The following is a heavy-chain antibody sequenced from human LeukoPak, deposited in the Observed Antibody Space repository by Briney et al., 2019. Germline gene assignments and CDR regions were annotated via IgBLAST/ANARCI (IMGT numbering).Heavy chain of an antibody. Sequence: SETLSLTCTASGGSISSGGYYWSWIRQHPGKGLEWIGYIYYSGSTYYNPSLKSRVTISVDTSKNQFSLKLSSVTAADTAVYYCAGGGIAAAGTLDYWGQGTLVTVSS. CDR2: IYYSGST. D-gene: IGHD6-13*01. CDR3: AGGGIAAAGTLDY. V-gene: IGHV4-31*03. J-gene: IGHJ4*02. CDR1: GGSISSGGYY.